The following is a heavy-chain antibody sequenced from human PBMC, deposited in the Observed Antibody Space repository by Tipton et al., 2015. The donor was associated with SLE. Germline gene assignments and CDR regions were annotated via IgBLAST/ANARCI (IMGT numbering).Heavy chain of an antibody. Sequence: SLRLSCAASGFTFDDYAMHWVRQAPGKGLEWVSGISWNRGSIGYADSVKGRFTISRDNAKNSLYLQMNSLSAEDTALYYCAKDKGSHCSSTSCSYYFDYWGQGSLVTVSS. D-gene: IGHD2-2*01. CDR2: ISWNRGSI. V-gene: IGHV3-9*01. CDR1: GFTFDDYA. J-gene: IGHJ4*02. CDR3: AKDKGSHCSSTSCSYYFDY.